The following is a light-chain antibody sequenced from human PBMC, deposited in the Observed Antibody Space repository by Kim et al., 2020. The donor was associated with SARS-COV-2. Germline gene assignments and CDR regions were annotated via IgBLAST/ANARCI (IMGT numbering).Light chain of an antibody. CDR1: KLGDKY. V-gene: IGLV3-1*01. CDR3: QAWDSSTVV. CDR2: EDT. J-gene: IGLJ3*02. Sequence: SYELTQPPSVSVSPGQTASITCSADKLGDKYACWYQQKPGQSPVLVIYEDTKRPSGIPERFSGSNSGNTATLTISGTQAMDEADYYCQAWDSSTVVFGG.